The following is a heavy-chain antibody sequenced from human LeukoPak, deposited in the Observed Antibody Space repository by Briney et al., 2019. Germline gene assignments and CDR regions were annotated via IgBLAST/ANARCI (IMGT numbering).Heavy chain of an antibody. Sequence: SETLSLTCTVSGGSISSYYWSWIRQPAGKGLEWIGRIYTSGSTNYNPSLKSRVTMSVDTSKNQFSLKLSSVTAADTAVYYCARVAGSSGSWYGTLDYWGQGTLVTVSS. CDR1: GGSISSYY. D-gene: IGHD6-13*01. CDR2: IYTSGST. CDR3: ARVAGSSGSWYGTLDY. V-gene: IGHV4-4*07. J-gene: IGHJ4*02.